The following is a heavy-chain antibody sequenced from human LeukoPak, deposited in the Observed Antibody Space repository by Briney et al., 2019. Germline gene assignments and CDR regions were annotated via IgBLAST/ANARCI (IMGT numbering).Heavy chain of an antibody. J-gene: IGHJ1*01. D-gene: IGHD1-26*01. CDR3: AKGAAVRWELLQYFQH. CDR1: GFTFSSYA. V-gene: IGHV3-23*01. CDR2: ISGSGGST. Sequence: PGGSLRLSCAASGFTFSSYAMSWVRQAPGKGLEWVSAISGSGGSTYYADSVKGRFTISRDNSKNTLYLQMNSLRAEDTAVYYCAKGAAVRWELLQYFQHWGQGTLVTVSS.